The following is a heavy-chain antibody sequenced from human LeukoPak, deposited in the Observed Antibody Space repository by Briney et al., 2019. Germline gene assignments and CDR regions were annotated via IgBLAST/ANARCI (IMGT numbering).Heavy chain of an antibody. CDR3: ARGGGYDSSGYYY. CDR1: GGSISSGGYS. Sequence: SQTLSLTCAVSGGSISSGGYSWSWIRQPPGKGLEWIGYIYHSGSTYYNPSLKSRVTIPVDRSKNQFSLKLSSVTAADTAVYYCARGGGYDSSGYYYWGQGTLVTVSS. V-gene: IGHV4-30-2*01. D-gene: IGHD3-22*01. J-gene: IGHJ4*02. CDR2: IYHSGST.